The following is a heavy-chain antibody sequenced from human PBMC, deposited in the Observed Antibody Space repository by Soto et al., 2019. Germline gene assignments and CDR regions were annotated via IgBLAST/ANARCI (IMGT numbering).Heavy chain of an antibody. Sequence: ELQLLESGGDLVQPGGSLRISCAASGFTFSSYAMTWVRQAPGKGLEWVSGIGGSGGSTYYADSVKGRFTISRDNSKKTLVQQMNSLRAEDTAVYYCAKDNRGYTGLALHYMDVWGKGSTVTVSS. CDR2: IGGSGGST. CDR1: GFTFSSYA. CDR3: AKDNRGYTGLALHYMDV. J-gene: IGHJ6*03. V-gene: IGHV3-23*01. D-gene: IGHD2-2*02.